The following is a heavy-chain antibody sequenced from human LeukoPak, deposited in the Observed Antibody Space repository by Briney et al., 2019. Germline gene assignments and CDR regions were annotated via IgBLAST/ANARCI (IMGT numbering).Heavy chain of an antibody. CDR2: LWYDGNNK. J-gene: IGHJ4*02. Sequence: GGSLRLSCVASGFTFSNYGMHWVRQAPGKGLEWVAILWYDGNNKYYADAVRGRFTISRDNSKNTLYLQMNSLRAADTAVYYCARGGGASPGIAVYWGQGTLVTVSS. CDR1: GFTFSNYG. V-gene: IGHV3-33*01. CDR3: ARGGGASPGIAVY. D-gene: IGHD6-19*01.